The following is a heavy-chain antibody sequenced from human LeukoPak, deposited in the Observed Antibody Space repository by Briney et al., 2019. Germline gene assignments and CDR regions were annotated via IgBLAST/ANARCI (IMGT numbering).Heavy chain of an antibody. CDR3: ARYSYGSGSYFY. CDR1: GGTFSSYA. J-gene: IGHJ4*02. D-gene: IGHD3-10*01. Sequence: ASVKVSCKASGGTFSSYAISWVRQAPGQGLEWMGGIIPIFGTASYAQKFQGRVTITADESTSTAYMELSRLRSGDTAVYFCARYSYGSGSYFYWGQGTLVTVSS. CDR2: IIPIFGTA. V-gene: IGHV1-69*13.